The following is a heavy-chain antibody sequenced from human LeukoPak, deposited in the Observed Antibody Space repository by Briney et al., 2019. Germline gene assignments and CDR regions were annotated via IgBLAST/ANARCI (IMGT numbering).Heavy chain of an antibody. CDR3: ASTNSSTNWFDP. D-gene: IGHD2-2*01. V-gene: IGHV4-4*07. Sequence: SGTLSLTCTVSGGSISTYYWSWIRQPAGKGLEWIVRIYFGGSTNHNNSLKSRITMSLDTSKNQFSLKLWSVTGADRAVYYCASTNSSTNWFDPWGEGTLVTVSS. CDR1: GGSISTYY. CDR2: IYFGGST. J-gene: IGHJ5*02.